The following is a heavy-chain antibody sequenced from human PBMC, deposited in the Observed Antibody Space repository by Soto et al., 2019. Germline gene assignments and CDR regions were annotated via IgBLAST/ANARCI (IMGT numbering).Heavy chain of an antibody. CDR1: GFTFRRYV. D-gene: IGHD3-16*01. J-gene: IGHJ1*01. CDR2: TSYDGSDK. CDR3: ERWGKTGGVDV. Sequence: QVQLVESGGGVVQPGTSLRVSCVGSGFTFRRYVMHWVRQAPGKGLEWVALTSYDGSDKYYDDSVRGRFTISRDNSRNTVDVQMDSLRLEDTAFYYCERWGKTGGVDVWGQGTLVSVSS. V-gene: IGHV3-30*19.